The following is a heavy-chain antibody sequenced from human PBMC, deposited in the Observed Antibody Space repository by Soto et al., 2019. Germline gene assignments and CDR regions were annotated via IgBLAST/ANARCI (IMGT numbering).Heavy chain of an antibody. CDR3: ARDRWLDP. Sequence: SETLSLTCTVSGGSISSYYWSWIRQPPGKGLEWIGYIYYTGTTNYNPSLKSRVTISLDTSKSQFSMELTSVTAADTAIYYCARDRWLDPWGQGILVTVSS. J-gene: IGHJ5*02. CDR2: IYYTGTT. V-gene: IGHV4-59*01. CDR1: GGSISSYY.